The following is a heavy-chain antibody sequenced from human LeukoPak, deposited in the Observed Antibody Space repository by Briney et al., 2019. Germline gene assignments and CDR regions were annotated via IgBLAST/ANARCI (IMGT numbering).Heavy chain of an antibody. V-gene: IGHV3-23*01. CDR2: ISGSGGST. CDR1: GFTFSSYA. D-gene: IGHD3-10*01. J-gene: IGHJ4*02. CDR3: AKGAHVLLWFGELLPTDY. Sequence: AGGSLRLSCAASGFTFSSYAMSWVRQAPGKGLEWVSAISGSGGSTYYADSVKVRFTISRDNSKNTLYLQMNSLRAEDTAVYYCAKGAHVLLWFGELLPTDYWGQGTLVTVSS.